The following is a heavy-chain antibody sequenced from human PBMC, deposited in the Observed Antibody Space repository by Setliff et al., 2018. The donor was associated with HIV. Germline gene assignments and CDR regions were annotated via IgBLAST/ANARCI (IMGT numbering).Heavy chain of an antibody. CDR3: ARYRQEQHRAMGV. CDR1: GFDFSGFW. D-gene: IGHD3-16*02. J-gene: IGHJ6*03. Sequence: GGSLRLSCAASGFDFSGFWMSWARQAPGKGLEWVANIDEHGEKRYYVGSLKGRFTISRDNAKNSLYLQMNTLRAEDTAVYYCARYRQEQHRAMGVWGKGTAVTVSS. V-gene: IGHV3-7*03. CDR2: IDEHGEKR.